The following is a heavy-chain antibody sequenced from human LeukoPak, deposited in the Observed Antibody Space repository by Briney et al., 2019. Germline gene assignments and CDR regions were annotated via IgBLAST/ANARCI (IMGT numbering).Heavy chain of an antibody. CDR1: GYTFTSYD. CDR2: MNPNSGNT. CDR3: ARPTREGSDGDYGSGSYYDY. D-gene: IGHD3-10*01. V-gene: IGHV1-8*01. J-gene: IGHJ4*02. Sequence: ASVKVPCKASGYTFTSYDINWVRQATGQGLEWMGWMNPNSGNTGYAQKFQGRVTMTRNTSISTAYMELSSLRSEDTAVYYCARPTREGSDGDYGSGSYYDYWGQGTLVAVSS.